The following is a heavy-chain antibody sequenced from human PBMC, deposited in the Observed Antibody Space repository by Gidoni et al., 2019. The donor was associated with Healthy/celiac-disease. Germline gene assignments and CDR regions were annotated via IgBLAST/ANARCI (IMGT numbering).Heavy chain of an antibody. CDR3: ARHYDFWSGGLVGYMDV. D-gene: IGHD3-3*01. Sequence: QLQLQESGPGLVKPSETLSLTCTVSGGSISSSSYYWGWIRQPPGKGLEWIGSIYYSGSTYYNPSLKSRVTISVDTSKNQFSLKLSSVTAADTAVYYCARHYDFWSGGLVGYMDVWGKGTTVTVSS. CDR1: GGSISSSSYY. CDR2: IYYSGST. J-gene: IGHJ6*03. V-gene: IGHV4-39*01.